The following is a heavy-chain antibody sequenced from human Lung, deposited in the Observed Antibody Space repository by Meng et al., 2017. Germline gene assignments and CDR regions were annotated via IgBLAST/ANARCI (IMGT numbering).Heavy chain of an antibody. D-gene: IGHD4-11*01. CDR1: GGSFSYYY. CDR2: INHSGNT. J-gene: IGHJ4*02. Sequence: QVEEWGGGLLNACETLSLICGVSGGSFSYYYWIWIRQPPGKGLEWIGEINHSGNTNYNPSLESRATISVDTSQNNLSLTLCSVTAADSAVYYCARGPTTMAHDFDYWGQGTLVTVSS. V-gene: IGHV4-34*01. CDR3: ARGPTTMAHDFDY.